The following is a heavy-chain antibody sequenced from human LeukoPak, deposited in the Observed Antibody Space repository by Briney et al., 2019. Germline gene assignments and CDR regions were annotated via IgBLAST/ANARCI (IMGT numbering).Heavy chain of an antibody. CDR1: GFTFSSYA. V-gene: IGHV3-23*01. D-gene: IGHD1-26*01. CDR3: AKNFGGSYYQRDAFDI. CDR2: ISGSGGST. Sequence: GGSLRLSCAASGFTFSSYAMSWVRQAPGKGLEWASAISGSGGSTYYADSVKGRFTISRDNSKNTLYLQMNSLRAEDTAVYYCAKNFGGSYYQRDAFDIWGQGTMVTVSS. J-gene: IGHJ3*02.